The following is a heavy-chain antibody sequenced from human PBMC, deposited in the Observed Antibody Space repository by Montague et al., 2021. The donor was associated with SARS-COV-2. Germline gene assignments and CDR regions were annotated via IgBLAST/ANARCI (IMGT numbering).Heavy chain of an antibody. V-gene: IGHV4-59*08. CDR1: GGSISGYY. J-gene: IGHJ5*02. CDR2: IYYSGST. CDR3: ARHLPYSGSYNWFDP. Sequence: SETLSLTCTVSGGSISGYYGSWIRQSPGKGLEWIGYIYYSGSTTXNPSLKNRVSISVDSAKRQFSLKLSAVTAADSAVYYCARHLPYSGSYNWFDPRGQGTLVTVSS. D-gene: IGHD1-26*01.